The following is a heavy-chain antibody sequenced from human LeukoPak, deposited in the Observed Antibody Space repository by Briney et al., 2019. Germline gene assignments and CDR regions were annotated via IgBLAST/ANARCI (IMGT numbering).Heavy chain of an antibody. CDR1: GGTFSSYA. Sequence: SVKVSCKASGGTFSSYAISWVRQAPGQGLEWMGRIIPILGITNYAQKFQGRVTITADKSTSTAYMELSSLRSEDTAVYYCARPKPYYYDSSGYYSYWGQGTLVTVSS. V-gene: IGHV1-69*04. CDR2: IIPILGIT. J-gene: IGHJ4*02. CDR3: ARPKPYYYDSSGYYSY. D-gene: IGHD3-22*01.